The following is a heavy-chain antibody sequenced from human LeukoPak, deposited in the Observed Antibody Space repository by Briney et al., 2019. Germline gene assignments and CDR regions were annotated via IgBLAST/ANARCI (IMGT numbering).Heavy chain of an antibody. V-gene: IGHV3-30*02. J-gene: IGHJ4*02. CDR3: AKDNGGYAFDY. CDR2: IRGDGTQQ. CDR1: GFSFSGYV. D-gene: IGHD5-12*01. Sequence: GGSLRLSCAASGFSFSGYVMHWVRQAPGKGLEWVAFIRGDGTQQYYADSVEGRFIISRDNSKNTVYLQMNSLRAEDTAAYYCAKDNGGYAFDYWGQGTLVTVSS.